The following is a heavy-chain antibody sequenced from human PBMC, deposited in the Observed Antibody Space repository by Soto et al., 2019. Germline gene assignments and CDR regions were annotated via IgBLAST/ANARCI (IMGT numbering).Heavy chain of an antibody. CDR3: ARAVRGSYYDY. CDR2: SYYSGST. D-gene: IGHD1-26*01. CDR1: GGSISSGDYY. V-gene: IGHV4-30-4*01. J-gene: IGHJ4*02. Sequence: QVQLQESGPGLVKPSQTLSLTCTVSGGSISSGDYYWSWIRQPPGKGLEWIGYSYYSGSTYYNSALKSRVTISVDTSKNQFSLKLSSVTAADTAVYYCARAVRGSYYDYWGQGTLVTVSS.